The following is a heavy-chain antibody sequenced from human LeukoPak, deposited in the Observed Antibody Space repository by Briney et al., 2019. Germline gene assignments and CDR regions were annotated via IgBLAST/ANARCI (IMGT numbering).Heavy chain of an antibody. CDR3: ARDGVYLWYSSSWEPFDY. CDR2: ISAYNGNT. Sequence: ASVKVSCKASGYTFTSYGISWVRQAPGQGLEWMGWISAYNGNTNYAQKLQGRVTMTTDTSTSTAYMELRSLRSDDTAVYYCARDGVYLWYSSSWEPFDYWGQGTLVTVSS. D-gene: IGHD6-13*01. J-gene: IGHJ4*02. CDR1: GYTFTSYG. V-gene: IGHV1-18*04.